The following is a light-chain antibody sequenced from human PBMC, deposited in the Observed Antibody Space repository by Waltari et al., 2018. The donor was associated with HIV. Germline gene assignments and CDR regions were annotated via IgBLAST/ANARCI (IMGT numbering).Light chain of an antibody. CDR3: SSYTSSSTYV. V-gene: IGLV2-14*01. CDR1: SRDVGGYTY. Sequence: QSALTQPASVSGSPGQSITISCTGTSRDVGGYTYVSWYQQHPGKAPKLMIYDVSKRPSGVSNRFSGSKSGNTASLTISGLQAEDEADYYCSSYTSSSTYVFGTGTKVTVL. J-gene: IGLJ1*01. CDR2: DVS.